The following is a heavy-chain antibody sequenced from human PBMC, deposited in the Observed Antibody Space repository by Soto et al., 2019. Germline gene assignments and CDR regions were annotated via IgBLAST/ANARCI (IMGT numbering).Heavy chain of an antibody. J-gene: IGHJ4*02. V-gene: IGHV3-21*01. CDR3: ARLYSSSWHFPFDY. CDR1: GFTFSSYG. D-gene: IGHD6-13*01. CDR2: ITNSRSNK. Sequence: GGSLRLSCAASGFTFSSYGMHWVRQAPGKGLEWVSSITNSRSNKYYADSVKGRFTISRDNAKNSLYLQMNSLRAEDTAVYYCARLYSSSWHFPFDYWGQGTLVTVSS.